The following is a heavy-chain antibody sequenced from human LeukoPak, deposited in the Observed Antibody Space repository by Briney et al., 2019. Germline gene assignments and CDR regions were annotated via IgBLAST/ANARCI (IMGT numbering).Heavy chain of an antibody. CDR2: IYHSGST. CDR1: GGSISSGGYY. V-gene: IGHV4-30-2*01. CDR3: ARDLYVVGGYNWFDP. Sequence: TSQTLSLTCTVSGGSISSGGYYWSWIRQPPGKGLEWIGYIYHSGSTYYNPSLKSRVTISVDRSKNQFSLKLSSVTAADTAVYYCARDLYVVGGYNWFDPWGQGTLVTVSS. J-gene: IGHJ5*02. D-gene: IGHD1-26*01.